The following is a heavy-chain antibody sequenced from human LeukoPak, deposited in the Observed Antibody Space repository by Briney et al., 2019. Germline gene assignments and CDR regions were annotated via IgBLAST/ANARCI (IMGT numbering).Heavy chain of an antibody. V-gene: IGHV3-20*04. CDR1: GFTFDDYG. Sequence: GGSLRLSCAASGFTFDDYGMSWVRQAPGKGLEWVSGINWNGGSTGYADSVKGRFTISRDNAKNSLYLQMNSLRAEDTALYYCARDRSYYDYVWGSYRPILFDYWGQGTLVTVSS. CDR3: ARDRSYYDYVWGSYRPILFDY. CDR2: INWNGGST. D-gene: IGHD3-16*02. J-gene: IGHJ4*02.